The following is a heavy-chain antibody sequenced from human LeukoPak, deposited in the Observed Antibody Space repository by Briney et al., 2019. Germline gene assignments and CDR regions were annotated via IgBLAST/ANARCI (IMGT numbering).Heavy chain of an antibody. Sequence: SVKVSCKASGGTFSSYAISWVRQAPGQGLEWMGGIIPIFGTANYAQKFQGRVTITADKSTSTAYMELSSLRSEDTAVYYCARPYYYGSGEAQFDPWGQGTLVTVSS. CDR2: IIPIFGTA. D-gene: IGHD3-10*01. CDR1: GGTFSSYA. CDR3: ARPYYYGSGEAQFDP. J-gene: IGHJ5*02. V-gene: IGHV1-69*06.